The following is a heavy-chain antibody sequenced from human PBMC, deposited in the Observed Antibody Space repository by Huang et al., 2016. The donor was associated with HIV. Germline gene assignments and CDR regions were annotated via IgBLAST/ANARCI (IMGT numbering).Heavy chain of an antibody. J-gene: IGHJ5*02. CDR2: IYANDEE. D-gene: IGHD4-17*01. CDR1: GFSLTNGKMG. CDR3: ARRQSDYGDDDYRFDP. Sequence: QVTLKESGPVLVNPTETLTLTCTVSGFSLTNGKMGVSWIRQPPGKALEWLAHIYANDEEAYSTSLKTRLTIFKDTSKSQVVLTMTNMDPVDTGTYFCARRQSDYGDDDYRFDPWGQGTLVTVSS. V-gene: IGHV2-26*01.